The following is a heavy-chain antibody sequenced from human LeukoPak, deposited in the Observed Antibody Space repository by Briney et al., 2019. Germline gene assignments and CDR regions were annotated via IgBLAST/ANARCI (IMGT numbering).Heavy chain of an antibody. V-gene: IGHV4-4*07. D-gene: IGHD3-9*01. CDR2: IYTSGST. CDR3: ARDPLNYDILTGYYESLAFDI. CDR1: GGSISSYY. Sequence: SETLSLTCTVSGGSISSYYWSWIRQPAGKGLEWIGRIYTSGSTNYNPSLKSRVTMSVDTSKNQFSLKLSSVTAADTAVYYCARDPLNYDILTGYYESLAFDIWGQGTMVTVSS. J-gene: IGHJ3*02.